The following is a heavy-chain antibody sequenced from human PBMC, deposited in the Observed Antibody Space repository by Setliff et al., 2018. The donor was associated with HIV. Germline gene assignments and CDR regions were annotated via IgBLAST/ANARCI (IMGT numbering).Heavy chain of an antibody. CDR1: GYSFARYG. D-gene: IGHD6-19*01. J-gene: IGHJ3*01. CDR2: ISGFNGNT. Sequence: SVKVSCKASGYSFARYGLSWVRQAPGQGLEWMGWISGFNGNTKYGQSFQDRVAMTTETATSTAYMEMRSLRSDDTAVYFCARVPYRSAWFYGGHNPFDDWGQGTMVTVSS. CDR3: ARVPYRSAWFYGGHNPFDD. V-gene: IGHV1-18*01.